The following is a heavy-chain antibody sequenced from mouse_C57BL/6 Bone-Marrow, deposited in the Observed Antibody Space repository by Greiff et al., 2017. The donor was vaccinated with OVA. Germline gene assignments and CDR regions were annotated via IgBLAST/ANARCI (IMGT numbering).Heavy chain of an antibody. D-gene: IGHD4-1*01. V-gene: IGHV1-82*01. CDR3: ELGYYFDY. CDR2: IYPGDGDT. J-gene: IGHJ2*01. CDR1: GYAFSSSW. Sequence: QVQLQQSGPELVKPGASVKISCKASGYAFSSSWMNWVKQRPGKGVEWIGRIYPGDGDTNYNGKFKGKATLTADKSSSTAYMQLSSLTSEDSAVYFCELGYYFDYWGQGTTLTVSS.